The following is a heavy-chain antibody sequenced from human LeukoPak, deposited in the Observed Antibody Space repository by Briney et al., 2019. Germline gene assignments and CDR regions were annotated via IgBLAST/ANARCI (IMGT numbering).Heavy chain of an antibody. CDR3: ARVTAARPY. CDR1: GGSFSGYY. CDR2: INHSGST. V-gene: IGHV4-34*01. D-gene: IGHD6-6*01. Sequence: SETLSLTCAVYGGSFSGYYWSWIRQPPGKGLEWIGEINHSGSTNYNPSLKSRVTISVDTSKNQFSLKLSSVTAADTAVYYRARVTAARPYWGQGTLVTVSS. J-gene: IGHJ4*02.